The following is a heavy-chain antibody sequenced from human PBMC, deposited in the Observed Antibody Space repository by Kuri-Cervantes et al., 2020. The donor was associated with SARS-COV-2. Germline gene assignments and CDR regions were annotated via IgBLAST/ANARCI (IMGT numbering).Heavy chain of an antibody. CDR3: ARADTSSSSGYFQH. D-gene: IGHD6-6*01. V-gene: IGHV4-34*01. CDR1: DVSFSGYY. CDR2: IKHTGST. Sequence: SQTLSLTCAVYDVSFSGYYWNCLRQPPGKGLEWIGQIKHTGSTNYNPSLKSRVTISADTSKNQFSLKLSSVTAADTAVYYCARADTSSSSGYFQHWGQGTLVTVSS. J-gene: IGHJ1*01.